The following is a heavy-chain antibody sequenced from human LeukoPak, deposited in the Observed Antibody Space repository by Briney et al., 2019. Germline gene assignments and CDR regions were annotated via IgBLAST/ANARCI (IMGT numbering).Heavy chain of an antibody. Sequence: ASVKGSCKASGYTFTSYYMHWVRQAPGQGLEWMGIINPSGGSTSYAQKFQGRVTMTRDTSTSTVYMELSSLRSEDTAVYYCARGTLALGFGELLLDIWGQGTMVTVSS. V-gene: IGHV1-46*01. CDR2: INPSGGST. CDR3: ARGTLALGFGELLLDI. J-gene: IGHJ3*02. D-gene: IGHD3-10*01. CDR1: GYTFTSYY.